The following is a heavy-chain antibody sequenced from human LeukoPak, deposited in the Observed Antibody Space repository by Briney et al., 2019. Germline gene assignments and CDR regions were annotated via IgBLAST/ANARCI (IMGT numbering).Heavy chain of an antibody. CDR2: ISYSGNI. Sequence: PSETLSLTCTVSGGSISSSTYYWGWIRQPPGKGLEWIGSISYSGNIYYNPSLKSRVTISVDTSKNQFSLKLNSVTVADTAVYYCARQRRLELPDYWGQGTLVTVSS. J-gene: IGHJ4*02. CDR3: ARQRRLELPDY. D-gene: IGHD3-16*01. CDR1: GGSISSSTYY. V-gene: IGHV4-39*01.